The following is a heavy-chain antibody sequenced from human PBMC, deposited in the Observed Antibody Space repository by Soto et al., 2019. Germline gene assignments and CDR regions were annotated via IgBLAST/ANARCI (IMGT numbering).Heavy chain of an antibody. Sequence: SVKVSCKASGGTFSTCTMTWVRQAPGQGLEWMGGIIPLFGTANYAQKFQGRVTITADESTSTVYMELSSLRSEDTAVYYCARSQDSSGYWNNCFDPWGQGTLVTVSS. D-gene: IGHD3-22*01. J-gene: IGHJ5*02. V-gene: IGHV1-69*13. CDR3: ARSQDSSGYWNNCFDP. CDR1: GGTFSTCT. CDR2: IIPLFGTA.